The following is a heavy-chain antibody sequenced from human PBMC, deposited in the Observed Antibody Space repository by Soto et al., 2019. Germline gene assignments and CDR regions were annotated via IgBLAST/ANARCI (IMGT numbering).Heavy chain of an antibody. Sequence: SQTLSLTCAISGDSVSSNSAAWNWIRQSPSRGLEWLGRTYYRSKWYNDYAVSLKSRITINPDTSKNQFSLQLNSVTPEDTAVYYCARELDPIVGATRDYYYYGMDVWGQGTTVTVSS. CDR2: TYYRSKWYN. CDR3: ARELDPIVGATRDYYYYGMDV. D-gene: IGHD1-26*01. CDR1: GDSVSSNSAA. V-gene: IGHV6-1*01. J-gene: IGHJ6*02.